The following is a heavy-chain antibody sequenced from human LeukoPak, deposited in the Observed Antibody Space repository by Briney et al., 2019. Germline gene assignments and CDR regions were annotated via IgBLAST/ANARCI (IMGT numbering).Heavy chain of an antibody. CDR3: ATAGNYRFDY. J-gene: IGHJ4*02. CDR2: INGDGSTT. V-gene: IGHV3-74*01. Sequence: GGSLRLSCTGSGFTFSDSWIRWVRQAPGKELVWVSRINGDGSTTNYADSVKGRFTISRDNAQDTLYLQMNTLRAEDTAVYYCATAGNYRFDYWGQGTLVTVSS. D-gene: IGHD3-10*01. CDR1: GFTFSDSW.